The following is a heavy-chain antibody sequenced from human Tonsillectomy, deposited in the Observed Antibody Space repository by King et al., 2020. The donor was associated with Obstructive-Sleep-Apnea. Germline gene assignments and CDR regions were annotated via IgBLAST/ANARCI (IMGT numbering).Heavy chain of an antibody. D-gene: IGHD5-12*01. V-gene: IGHV3-9*01. CDR3: ARVYGGYSYYYYGMDV. J-gene: IGHJ6*02. CDR1: GFTFDDYA. CDR2: ISWSSGSL. Sequence: VQLVESGGGLVQPGRSLIRSCAASGFTFDDYAMHWVRQAPGKGLEWVSGISWSSGSLGYADSVKGRFTISRDNSKNSLYLPRNSLRAEETALYYCARVYGGYSYYYYGMDVWGQGTTVTVSS.